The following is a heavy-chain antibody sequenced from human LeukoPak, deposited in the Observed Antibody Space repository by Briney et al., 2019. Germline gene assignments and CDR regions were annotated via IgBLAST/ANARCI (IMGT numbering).Heavy chain of an antibody. Sequence: GGSLRLSCAASGFTFSSYSMNWVRQAPGKGLEWVSYISSSSSTIYYADSVKGRFTISRDNAKNSLYLQMNSLRDEDTAVYYCARDQGYCSSTSCYRDYYYGMDGWGQGTTVTVSS. CDR2: ISSSSSTI. J-gene: IGHJ6*02. V-gene: IGHV3-48*02. CDR1: GFTFSSYS. D-gene: IGHD2-2*02. CDR3: ARDQGYCSSTSCYRDYYYGMDG.